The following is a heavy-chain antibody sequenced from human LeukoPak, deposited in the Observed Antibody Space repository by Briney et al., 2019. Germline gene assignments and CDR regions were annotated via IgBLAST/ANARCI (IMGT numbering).Heavy chain of an antibody. Sequence: GASVKVSCKASGGSFSSNAICWVRQAPGQWLEWMGRIIPIFGTANYAQRFQGRVTITADESTSTAYMELSSLRSEDTAVYYCASLPQTYDFWSGYYTGPLRYWGQGTLVTVSS. J-gene: IGHJ4*02. CDR1: GGSFSSNA. V-gene: IGHV1-69*13. CDR2: IIPIFGTA. CDR3: ASLPQTYDFWSGYYTGPLRY. D-gene: IGHD3-3*01.